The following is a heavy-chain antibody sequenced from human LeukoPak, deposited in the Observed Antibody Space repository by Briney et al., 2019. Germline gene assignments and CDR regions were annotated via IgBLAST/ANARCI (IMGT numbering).Heavy chain of an antibody. D-gene: IGHD2-2*01. J-gene: IGHJ5*02. V-gene: IGHV5-51*01. CDR2: IYPGDSDT. CDR1: GYSFTSYW. CDR3: ARRGYCSSTSCYGIGENWFDP. Sequence: GESLKISCKGSGYSFTSYWIGWVRQMPGKGLEWMGIIYPGDSDTRYSPSFQGQGTISADKSISTAYLQWSSLKASDTAMYYCARRGYCSSTSCYGIGENWFDPWGQGTLVTVSS.